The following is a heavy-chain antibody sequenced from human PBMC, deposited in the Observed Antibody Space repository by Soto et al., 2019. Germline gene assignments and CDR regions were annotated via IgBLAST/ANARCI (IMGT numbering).Heavy chain of an antibody. V-gene: IGHV1-18*01. CDR2: ISAYNGNT. CDR1: GYTFTSYG. CDR3: ARADSCDSY. D-gene: IGHD4-17*01. Sequence: QVQLVQSGAEVKKPGASVKVSCKASGYTFTSYGISWVRQAPGQGLEWMGGISAYNGNTNYAQKLQGRVTMTTDTSTSTAYIELRSLRPDEYAVYYCARADSCDSYWCQGTLVTVSS. J-gene: IGHJ4*02.